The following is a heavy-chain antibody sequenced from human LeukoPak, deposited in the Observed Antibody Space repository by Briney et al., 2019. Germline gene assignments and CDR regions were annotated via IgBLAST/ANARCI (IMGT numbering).Heavy chain of an antibody. J-gene: IGHJ4*02. CDR3: ARSGRGTYYYFDL. V-gene: IGHV1-2*02. D-gene: IGHD1-26*01. CDR2: INPNSGGT. Sequence: ASVKVSCKASGYTFTGYYMHWVRQAPGQGLEWMGWINPNSGGTNYAQKFQGRVSMTADASTGTAYLELRSLRSDDTAVYYCARSGRGTYYYFDLWGQGTLVTVSS. CDR1: GYTFTGYY.